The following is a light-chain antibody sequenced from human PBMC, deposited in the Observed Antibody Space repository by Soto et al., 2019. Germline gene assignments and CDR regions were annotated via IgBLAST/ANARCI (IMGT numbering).Light chain of an antibody. V-gene: IGLV1-40*01. CDR3: QSYDSSLSGVV. J-gene: IGLJ2*01. CDR1: SSNIGAGCD. CDR2: GNS. Sequence: QSVLTQPPSVSGAPGQRVTISCTGSSSNIGAGCDVHWYQQLPGTAPKLLIYGNSNRPSGVPDRFSGSKSGTSASLAITGLQAEDEADYYCQSYDSSLSGVVFGGGTKVTVL.